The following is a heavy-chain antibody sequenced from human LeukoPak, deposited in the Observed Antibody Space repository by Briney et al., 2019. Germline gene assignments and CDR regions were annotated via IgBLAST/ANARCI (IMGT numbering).Heavy chain of an antibody. CDR3: AREALIAAAYDY. Sequence: WIGYIYHSGSTYYNPSLKSRVTISVDRSKNQFSLKLSSVTAADTAVYYCAREALIAAAYDYWGQGTLVTVSS. V-gene: IGHV4-30-2*01. D-gene: IGHD6-13*01. CDR2: IYHSGST. J-gene: IGHJ4*02.